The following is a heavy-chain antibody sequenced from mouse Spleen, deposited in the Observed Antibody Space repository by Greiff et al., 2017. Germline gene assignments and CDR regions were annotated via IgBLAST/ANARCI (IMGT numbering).Heavy chain of an antibody. CDR3: ARNSYYSYDDYAMDY. CDR1: GFSLTSSG. Sequence: VKLVESGPGLVAPSQRLSITCTISGFSLTSSGVHWVRQPPGKGLEWLVVIWSDGSTTYNSALKSRLSISKDNSKSQVFLKVNSLQADDTAMYYCARNSYYSYDDYAMDYWGQGTSVTVSS. V-gene: IGHV2-6-1*01. D-gene: IGHD2-12*01. J-gene: IGHJ4*01. CDR2: IWSDGST.